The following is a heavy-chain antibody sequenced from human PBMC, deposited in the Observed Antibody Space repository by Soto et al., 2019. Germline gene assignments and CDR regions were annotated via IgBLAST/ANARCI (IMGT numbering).Heavy chain of an antibody. Sequence: KQSQTLSLTCAISGDSVSSNSAAWNWIRQSPSRGLEWLGRTYYRSKWYNDYAVSVKSRITINPDTSKNQFSLQLNSVTPEDTAVYYCARDLGQWLARKSYYGMDVWGQGTTVTVSS. CDR1: GDSVSSNSAA. D-gene: IGHD6-19*01. CDR2: TYYRSKWYN. J-gene: IGHJ6*02. V-gene: IGHV6-1*01. CDR3: ARDLGQWLARKSYYGMDV.